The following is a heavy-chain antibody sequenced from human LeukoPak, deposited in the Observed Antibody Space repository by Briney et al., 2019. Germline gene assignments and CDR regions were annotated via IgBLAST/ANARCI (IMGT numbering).Heavy chain of an antibody. Sequence: SETLSLTCTVSGGSISSSSYYWGWIRQPPGKGLEWIGSIYYSGSTYHNPSLKSRVTISIDTSKNQFSLKLNSVTAADTAVYYCARHGHRQSYVNYWSLDYWGQGTLVTVSS. J-gene: IGHJ4*02. CDR3: ARHGHRQSYVNYWSLDY. V-gene: IGHV4-39*01. D-gene: IGHD1-7*01. CDR2: IYYSGST. CDR1: GGSISSSSYY.